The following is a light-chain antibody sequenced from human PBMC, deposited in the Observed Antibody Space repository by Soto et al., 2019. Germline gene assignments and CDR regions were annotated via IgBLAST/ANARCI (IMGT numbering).Light chain of an antibody. CDR2: AAS. V-gene: IGKV1-39*01. J-gene: IGKJ1*01. Sequence: DIQMTQSPSSLSASVGDRVTITCRASQSISNYLNWYQQKPGKAPKLLMYAASSLQSGVPSRFGGSGSGTDFTLTISSLQPEDFATYYCQQSYITHRTFGQGTKVEIK. CDR3: QQSYITHRT. CDR1: QSISNY.